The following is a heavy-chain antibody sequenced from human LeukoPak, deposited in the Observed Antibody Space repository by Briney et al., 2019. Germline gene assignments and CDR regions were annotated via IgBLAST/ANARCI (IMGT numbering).Heavy chain of an antibody. D-gene: IGHD4-17*01. CDR2: ISGSGGST. J-gene: IGHJ3*02. CDR3: AKDPKGDYIGIFNI. V-gene: IGHV3-23*01. CDR1: KFNFNSYG. Sequence: GGSLRLSCTTSKFNFNSYGMTWVRQAPGKGLEWVSSISGSGGSTQYAASVQGRFTISRDNSKNTLYLQMNSLRAEDTAVYYCAKDPKGDYIGIFNIGGQGTMVPAFS.